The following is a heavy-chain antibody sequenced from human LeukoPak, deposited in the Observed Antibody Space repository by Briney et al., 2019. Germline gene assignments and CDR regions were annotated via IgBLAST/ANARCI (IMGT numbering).Heavy chain of an antibody. D-gene: IGHD3-22*01. CDR1: GGSISSGSYY. V-gene: IGHV4-61*02. Sequence: SGTLSLTCTVSGGSISSGSYYWSWIRQPAGKGLEWIGRIYTSGSTNYNPSLKSRVTISVDTSKNQFSLKLSSVTAADTAVYYCARARDYYDSSGYYDSFDYWGQGTLVTVSS. CDR3: ARARDYYDSSGYYDSFDY. CDR2: IYTSGST. J-gene: IGHJ4*02.